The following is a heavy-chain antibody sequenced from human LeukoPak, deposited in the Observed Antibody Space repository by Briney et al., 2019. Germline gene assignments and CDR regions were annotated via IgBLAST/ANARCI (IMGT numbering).Heavy chain of an antibody. V-gene: IGHV1-69*05. J-gene: IGHJ4*02. CDR2: IIPIFGTA. Sequence: ASVKVSCKASGGTFSSYAISWVRQAPGQGLEWMGRIIPIFGTANYAQKFQGRVTITTDESTSTAYMELSSLRSEDTAVYYCAREEEEATTNLPNYWGQGTLVTVSS. D-gene: IGHD1-26*01. CDR1: GGTFSSYA. CDR3: AREEEEATTNLPNY.